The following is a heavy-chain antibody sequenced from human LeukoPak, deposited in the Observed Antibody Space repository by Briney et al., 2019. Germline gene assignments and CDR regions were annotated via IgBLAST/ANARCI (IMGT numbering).Heavy chain of an antibody. CDR1: GGSISSSNYY. Sequence: TASETLSLTCTVSGGSISSSNYYWGWIRQTPGKGLEWIGSIYYSGSTYYNPSLKSRLTISVDTSKNQFSLKLSSVTAADTAVYYCARHTRYGSHPFDYYGMDVWGQGTTVTVSS. CDR3: ARHTRYGSHPFDYYGMDV. CDR2: IYYSGST. D-gene: IGHD1-26*01. J-gene: IGHJ6*02. V-gene: IGHV4-39*01.